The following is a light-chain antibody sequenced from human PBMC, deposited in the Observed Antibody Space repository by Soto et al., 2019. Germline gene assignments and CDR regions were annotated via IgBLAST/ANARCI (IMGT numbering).Light chain of an antibody. Sequence: QSVLTQPRSVSGSPGQSVTISCTGTSGDVGRYNYVSWYQQLPGKAPKLLLYDVAKRPSGVPDRFSGSKSGSAASLIISGLQADDEADYFCCSYAGGLYVFGSGTKVTVL. CDR3: CSYAGGLYV. CDR1: SGDVGRYNY. J-gene: IGLJ1*01. V-gene: IGLV2-11*01. CDR2: DVA.